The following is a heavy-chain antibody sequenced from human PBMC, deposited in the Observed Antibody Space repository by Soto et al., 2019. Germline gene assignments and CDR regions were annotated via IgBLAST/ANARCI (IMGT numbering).Heavy chain of an antibody. CDR1: GFTFSSYT. D-gene: IGHD2-2*01. V-gene: IGHV3-21*01. CDR3: ARDKDTVVVPQFDP. CDR2: ISGSSTYI. J-gene: IGHJ5*02. Sequence: PAGSLSLSCADSGFTFSSYTMNWVRQAPGKGLEWVSSISGSSTYIYYADSVKGRFTISRDNAKNSLYLDMTSLRAEDTAMYYCARDKDTVVVPQFDPWGQRTLVTVSS.